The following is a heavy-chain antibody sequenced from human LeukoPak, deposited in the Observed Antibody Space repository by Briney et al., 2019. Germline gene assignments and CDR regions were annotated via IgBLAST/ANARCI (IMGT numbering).Heavy chain of an antibody. D-gene: IGHD1-26*01. V-gene: IGHV3-13*01. Sequence: GSRRLSCAASGFTFSAHAMDWIRQPTVKGLEWVSAIGTGGDTFYPGSVKGRFTISRENVKNSLYLQMNSLRAEDTAVYYCARQMTPHGNFDYWGQGTLVTVSS. CDR1: GFTFSAHA. CDR2: IGTGGDT. CDR3: ARQMTPHGNFDY. J-gene: IGHJ4*02.